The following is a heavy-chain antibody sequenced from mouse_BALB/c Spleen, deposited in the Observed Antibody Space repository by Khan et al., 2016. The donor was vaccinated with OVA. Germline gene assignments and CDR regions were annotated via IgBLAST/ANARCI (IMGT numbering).Heavy chain of an antibody. CDR2: IYPGRGSS. CDR1: GYTFTDNV. D-gene: IGHD2-10*02. Sequence: QVQLKQSGPELVKPGASVKMSCKASGYTFTDNVISWVKQRTGQGLEWIGEIYPGRGSSYYNEKFKGKATLTVDKSSNTAYMQLSSLTSEDSAVYFCAREGCWGGMFDYWGQGTTLTVSS. CDR3: AREGCWGGMFDY. V-gene: IGHV1-77*01. J-gene: IGHJ2*01.